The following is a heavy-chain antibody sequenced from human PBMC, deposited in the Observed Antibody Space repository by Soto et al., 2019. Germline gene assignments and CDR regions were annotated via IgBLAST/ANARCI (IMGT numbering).Heavy chain of an antibody. Sequence: QVQLVQSGAEVKKPGASVKVSCKASGYTFTSYGISWVRQAPGQGLEWMGWIGAYNGNTNYAQKLQGRVTMTTDTSTRTAYMELRSLRSDDTAVYYCARGGDLVLTPYYYAMDVWGQGSTVTVSS. V-gene: IGHV1-18*01. CDR2: IGAYNGNT. CDR3: ARGGDLVLTPYYYAMDV. J-gene: IGHJ6*02. CDR1: GYTFTSYG. D-gene: IGHD2-8*01.